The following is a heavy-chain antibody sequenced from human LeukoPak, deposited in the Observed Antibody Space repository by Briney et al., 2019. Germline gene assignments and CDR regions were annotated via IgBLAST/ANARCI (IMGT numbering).Heavy chain of an antibody. D-gene: IGHD2-2*02. V-gene: IGHV4-4*07. CDR1: GGSISSYY. J-gene: IGHJ6*03. CDR3: ARDIIVPATAIPGWGHYYYYMDV. CDR2: IYTSGST. Sequence: SETLSLTCTVSGGSISSYYWSWIRQPAGKGLEWIGRIYTSGSTNYNPSLKSRVTMSVHTSKNQFSLKLSSVTAADTAVYYCARDIIVPATAIPGWGHYYYYMDVWGKGTTVTISS.